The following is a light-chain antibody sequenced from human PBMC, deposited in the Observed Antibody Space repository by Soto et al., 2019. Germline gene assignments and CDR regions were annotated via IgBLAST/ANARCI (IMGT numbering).Light chain of an antibody. CDR2: SAS. Sequence: DIQMTKSPSTLSASVGDRVTITCRASQSISTWLAWYHQKPGKAPKLLISSASCLESGVPSRFSGSGSGTEFSLAISSLQPDDFATYYCQQYNYYPYTFGEGTKLEIK. CDR3: QQYNYYPYT. CDR1: QSISTW. V-gene: IGKV1-5*01. J-gene: IGKJ2*01.